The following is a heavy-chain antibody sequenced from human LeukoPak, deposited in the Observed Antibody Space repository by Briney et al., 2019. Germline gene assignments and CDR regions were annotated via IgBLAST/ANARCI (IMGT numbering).Heavy chain of an antibody. CDR3: ARDIDL. V-gene: IGHV1-69*13. CDR1: GFTFSSHD. Sequence: GASVKVSCKASGFTFSSHDYNWVRQTPGQGLEWMGGIIPIFGTANYAQKFQGRVTITADESTSTAYMELSSLRSEDTAVYYCARDIDLWGQGTLVTVSS. J-gene: IGHJ5*02. CDR2: IIPIFGTA.